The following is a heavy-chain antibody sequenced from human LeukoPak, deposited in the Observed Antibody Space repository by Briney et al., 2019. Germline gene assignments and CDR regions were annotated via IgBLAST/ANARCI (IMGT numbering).Heavy chain of an antibody. Sequence: GRSLRLSCVVSGFPFSAYWMHWVRQALGKGLVWVSHMYSDGSTTIYADSVKGRFTISRDNAKNTLYLQMNSLRDEDTAVYYCIRGSRSGSGSYTLGYWGQGTLVTVSS. J-gene: IGHJ4*02. V-gene: IGHV3-74*01. CDR3: IRGSRSGSGSYTLGY. CDR2: MYSDGSTT. CDR1: GFPFSAYW. D-gene: IGHD3-10*01.